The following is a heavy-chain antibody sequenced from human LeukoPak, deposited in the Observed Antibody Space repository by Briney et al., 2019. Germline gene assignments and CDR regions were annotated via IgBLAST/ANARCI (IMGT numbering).Heavy chain of an antibody. CDR2: VYWDEGK. Sequence: SGPTLAKHTQTLTLTCTFSGCSLTTRAVAVGWIRQPPGKALEWLALVYWDEGKRYSPSLKSRLTITKHTPKKQVALIMNNPEPVHTATYYCAHSLGRGYGDYFDYWGQGTLATVSS. D-gene: IGHD4-17*01. CDR1: GCSLTTRAVA. V-gene: IGHV2-5*02. J-gene: IGHJ4*02. CDR3: AHSLGRGYGDYFDY.